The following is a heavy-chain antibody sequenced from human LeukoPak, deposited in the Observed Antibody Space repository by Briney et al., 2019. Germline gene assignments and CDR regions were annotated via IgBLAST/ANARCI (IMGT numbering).Heavy chain of an antibody. CDR1: GFTFSSYS. D-gene: IGHD2-2*02. Sequence: GGSLRLSCAASGFTFSSYSMNWVRQAPGKGLEWVSSMTSGGTYIYYADSVKGRFTISTDNAKNSLYLQMNSLRAEDTAVYYCARGDYTTVFDYWGQGALVTVSS. CDR2: MTSGGTYI. CDR3: ARGDYTTVFDY. V-gene: IGHV3-21*01. J-gene: IGHJ4*02.